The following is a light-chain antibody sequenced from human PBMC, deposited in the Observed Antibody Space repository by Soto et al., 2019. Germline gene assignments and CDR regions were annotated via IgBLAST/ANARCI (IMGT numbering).Light chain of an antibody. CDR3: QSYDSSLSGWV. Sequence: QSVLTQPPSVSGAPGQRVTISCTGSSSNIGAGYDVHWYQQLPGTAPKLLIDGNSNRPSGVPDRFSGSKSGTSASLAITWLQAEDEADYYCQSYDSSLSGWVFGGGTKLTVL. CDR1: SSNIGAGYD. V-gene: IGLV1-40*01. CDR2: GNS. J-gene: IGLJ3*02.